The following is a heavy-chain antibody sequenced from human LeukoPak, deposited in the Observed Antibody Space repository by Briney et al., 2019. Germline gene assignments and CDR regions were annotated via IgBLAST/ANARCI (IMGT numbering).Heavy chain of an antibody. CDR1: GFTFGTYA. D-gene: IGHD3-9*01. J-gene: IGHJ4*02. CDR3: ARDSFDSGSSPSDF. V-gene: IGHV3-21*01. CDR2: IDSSSGYI. Sequence: GGSLRLSCAASGFTFGTYAMSWVRQPPGKGLEWVSSIDSSSGYISYADSVKGRFTIPRDNARNSLFLQMSSLRDDDTAVYYCARDSFDSGSSPSDFWGQGTLVTVSS.